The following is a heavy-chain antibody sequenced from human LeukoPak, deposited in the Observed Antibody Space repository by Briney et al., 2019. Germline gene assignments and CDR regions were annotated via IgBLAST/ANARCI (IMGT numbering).Heavy chain of an antibody. V-gene: IGHV3-23*01. CDR1: GFTFSIYW. CDR2: ISGSGPYT. Sequence: QPGGSLRLPCAASGFTFSIYWMHWVRQAPGKGLEWVSGISGSGPYTFYTDSVKGRFTISRVNSKNTLYLQMNSLRAEDTAVYYCAKGRYELGGWGRGTLVTVSS. J-gene: IGHJ4*02. CDR3: AKGRYELGG. D-gene: IGHD3-16*01.